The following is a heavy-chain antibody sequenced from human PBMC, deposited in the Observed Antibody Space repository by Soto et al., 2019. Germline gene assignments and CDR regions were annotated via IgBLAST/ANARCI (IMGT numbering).Heavy chain of an antibody. CDR3: ARDRKGMYYDILTGYYGYYFDY. V-gene: IGHV1-18*01. CDR2: ISAYNGNT. D-gene: IGHD3-9*01. Sequence: ASVKVSCKASGYTFTSYGISWVRQAPGQGLEWMGWISAYNGNTNYAQKLQGRVTMTTDTSTSTAYMELRSLRSDDTAVYYCARDRKGMYYDILTGYYGYYFDYWGQGTLVTVS. CDR1: GYTFTSYG. J-gene: IGHJ4*02.